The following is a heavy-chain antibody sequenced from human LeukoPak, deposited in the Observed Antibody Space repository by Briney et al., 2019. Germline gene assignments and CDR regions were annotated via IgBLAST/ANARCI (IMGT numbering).Heavy chain of an antibody. J-gene: IGHJ3*02. CDR2: ISSSGSTI. CDR1: GFTFSSYE. Sequence: GGSLRLSCAASGFTFSSYEMNWVRQAPGKGLEWVSYISSSGSTIYYADSVKGRLTISRDNAKNALYLQMNSLRVEDTAVYYCARERAAAGTFDIWGQGTMVTVSS. D-gene: IGHD6-13*01. V-gene: IGHV3-48*03. CDR3: ARERAAAGTFDI.